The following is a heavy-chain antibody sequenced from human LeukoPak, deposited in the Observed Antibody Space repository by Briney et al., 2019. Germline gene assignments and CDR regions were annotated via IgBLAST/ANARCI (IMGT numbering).Heavy chain of an antibody. CDR3: ARMYQPTSFGDY. D-gene: IGHD2-2*01. Sequence: ASVKVSCKASGYTFTSYGISWVRQAPGQGLEWMGWISAYNDNTKYAQKLQGRVTMTTDTSTSTAYMELRSLRSDDTAVYYCARMYQPTSFGDYWGQGTLVTVSS. CDR2: ISAYNDNT. V-gene: IGHV1-18*01. CDR1: GYTFTSYG. J-gene: IGHJ4*02.